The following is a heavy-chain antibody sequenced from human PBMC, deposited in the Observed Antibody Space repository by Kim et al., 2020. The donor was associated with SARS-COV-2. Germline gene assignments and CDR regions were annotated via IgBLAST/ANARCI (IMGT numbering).Heavy chain of an antibody. D-gene: IGHD1-26*01. J-gene: IGHJ4*02. V-gene: IGHV3-33*01. Sequence: GGSLRLSCAASGFTFSSYGMHWVRQAPGKGLEWVAVIWYDGSNKYYADSVKGRFTISRDNSKNTLYLQMNSLRVEETAVYYCARADSGYFDYWGQGTQVTVSS. CDR2: IWYDGSNK. CDR3: ARADSGYFDY. CDR1: GFTFSSYG.